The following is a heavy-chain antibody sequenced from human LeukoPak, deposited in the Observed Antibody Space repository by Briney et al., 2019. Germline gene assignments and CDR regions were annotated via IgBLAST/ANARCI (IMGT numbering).Heavy chain of an antibody. J-gene: IGHJ4*02. V-gene: IGHV4-4*07. CDR2: IYSSGST. D-gene: IGHD2-2*01. CDR1: GASISSYY. CDR3: ARSRVQPPYYFDY. Sequence: SETLSLTCTVSGASISSYYCSWIRQPAGKGLEWIGHIYSSGSTNYNPSLKSRVTMSVDTSKYQFSLKLSSVTAADTAVYYCARSRVQPPYYFDYWGQGTLVTVSS.